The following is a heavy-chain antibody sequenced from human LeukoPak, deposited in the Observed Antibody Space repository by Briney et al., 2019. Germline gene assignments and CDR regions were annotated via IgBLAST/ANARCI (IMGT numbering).Heavy chain of an antibody. J-gene: IGHJ6*02. D-gene: IGHD3-3*01. CDR1: GGTFSSYA. V-gene: IGHV1-69*01. Sequence: SVKVSCKASGGTFSSYAISWVRQAPGQGLEWMGGIIPIFGTANYAQKFQGRVTITADESTSTAYMELSSLRSEDTAVYYCARVPLGRFLLHYYGMDVWGQGTTVTVSS. CDR3: ARVPLGRFLLHYYGMDV. CDR2: IIPIFGTA.